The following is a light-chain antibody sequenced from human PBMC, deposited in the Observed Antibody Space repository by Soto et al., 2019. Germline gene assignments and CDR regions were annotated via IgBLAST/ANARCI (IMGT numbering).Light chain of an antibody. CDR2: DAS. J-gene: IGKJ5*01. V-gene: IGKV1-33*01. CDR1: QDVSNY. Sequence: DSQLTQSPSSLSTPVCDRSTIACQASQDVSNYSNWYQQKLGKATKLLISDASNLETGVPSRFSGSGSGTYFSFTISSLQPEDFATYYCQQYSNLITFGQGTRLEIK. CDR3: QQYSNLIT.